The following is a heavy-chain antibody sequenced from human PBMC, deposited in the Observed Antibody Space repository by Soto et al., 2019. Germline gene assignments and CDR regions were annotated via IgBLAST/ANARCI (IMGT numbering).Heavy chain of an antibody. CDR2: VSATAGTT. Sequence: GVSLTLSCAATGFTFSNYAMSWVRQAPWKGLEWVSLVSATAGTTYYTDSVKGRVTISRDNSRNTVYLQMNSLRADDTAVYNCAKDCLARGFDRWGQTAVLTVDS. CDR1: GFTFSNYA. V-gene: IGHV3-23*01. CDR3: AKDCLARGFDRWGQTAVLTVDS. J-gene: IGHJ5*01. D-gene: IGHD7-27*01.